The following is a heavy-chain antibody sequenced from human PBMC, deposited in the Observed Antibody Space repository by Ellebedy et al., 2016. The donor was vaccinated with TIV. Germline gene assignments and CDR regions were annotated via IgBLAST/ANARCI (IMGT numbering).Heavy chain of an antibody. D-gene: IGHD5-18*01. CDR3: ARGAAMVSYYYYGMDV. V-gene: IGHV4-59*01. CDR1: GGSISSYY. J-gene: IGHJ6*02. Sequence: SETLSLXCTVSGGSISSYYWSWIRQPPGKGLEWIGYIYYSGSTNYNPSLKSRVTISVDTSKNQFSLKLSSVTAAATAVYYCARGAAMVSYYYYGMDVWGQGTTVTVSS. CDR2: IYYSGST.